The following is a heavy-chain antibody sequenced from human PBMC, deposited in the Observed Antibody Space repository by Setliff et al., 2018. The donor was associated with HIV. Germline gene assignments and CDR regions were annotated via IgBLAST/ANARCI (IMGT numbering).Heavy chain of an antibody. J-gene: IGHJ4*02. D-gene: IGHD3-22*01. Sequence: ASVKVSCKASGGTFLNSAINWVRQAPGQGLQWVGGIVPLVDVKQSAQPFLGRVTLTVDDSMTTAYMELTSLTSDDPAVYLCARSPLDYDGSDYYYRYFDLWGVGTLVTVSS. V-gene: IGHV1-69*10. CDR2: IVPLVDVK. CDR3: ARSPLDYDGSDYYYRYFDL. CDR1: GGTFLNSA.